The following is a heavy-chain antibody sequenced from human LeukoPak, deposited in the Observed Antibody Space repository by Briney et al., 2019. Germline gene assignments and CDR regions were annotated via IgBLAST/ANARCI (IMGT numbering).Heavy chain of an antibody. D-gene: IGHD5-24*01. CDR3: ARGGVSGYTPFDY. CDR1: GGTFSSYA. V-gene: IGHV1-69*13. Sequence: SVKVSCKASGGTFSSYAISWVRQAPGQGLEWMGGIIPIFGTANYAQKFQGRVTITADESTSTAYMELSSLRSEDTAVYYCARGGVSGYTPFDYWGQGTLVTVSS. J-gene: IGHJ4*02. CDR2: IIPIFGTA.